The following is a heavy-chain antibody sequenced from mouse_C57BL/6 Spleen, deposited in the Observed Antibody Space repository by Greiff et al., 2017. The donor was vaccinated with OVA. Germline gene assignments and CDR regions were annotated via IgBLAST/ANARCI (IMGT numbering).Heavy chain of an antibody. CDR3: ARGDYSNYGFAD. V-gene: IGHV3-6*01. Sequence: EVQLQESGPGLVKPSQSLSLTCSVTGYSITSGYYWNWIRQFPGNKLEWMGYISYDGSNNYNPSLKNRISITRDTSKNQFFLKLKSVNTEDTATYYCARGDYSNYGFADWGQGTLVTVSA. J-gene: IGHJ3*01. D-gene: IGHD2-5*01. CDR2: ISYDGSN. CDR1: GYSITSGYY.